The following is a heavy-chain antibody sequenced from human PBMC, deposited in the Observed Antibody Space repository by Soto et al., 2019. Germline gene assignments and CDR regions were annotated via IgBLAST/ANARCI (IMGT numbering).Heavy chain of an antibody. J-gene: IGHJ4*01. V-gene: IGHV4-59*01. CDR2: TYFSGTT. CDR1: GGSLSRFY. D-gene: IGHD2-8*02. Sequence: SETLSLTCSVSGGSLSRFYWSWIRQSSGKGLEWIGYTYFSGTTKYNASLKGRNSMSVDTSKNQFSLKLKSVTSSDTAVYYGAQTRECSYWATFDYWGQGTLVTVSS. CDR3: AQTRECSYWATFDY.